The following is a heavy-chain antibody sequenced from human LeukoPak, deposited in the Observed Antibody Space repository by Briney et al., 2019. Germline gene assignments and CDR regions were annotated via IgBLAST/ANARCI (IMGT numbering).Heavy chain of an antibody. D-gene: IGHD1-26*01. CDR3: ARGALRWELLGDFDY. J-gene: IGHJ4*02. CDR2: INPNSGGT. V-gene: IGHV1-2*06. Sequence: ASVKVSCKASGYTFTGYYMHWVRQAPGQGLEWMGRINPNSGGTNYAQKFQGRVTMPRDTSISTAYMELSRLRSDDTAVYYCARGALRWELLGDFDYWGQGTLVTVSS. CDR1: GYTFTGYY.